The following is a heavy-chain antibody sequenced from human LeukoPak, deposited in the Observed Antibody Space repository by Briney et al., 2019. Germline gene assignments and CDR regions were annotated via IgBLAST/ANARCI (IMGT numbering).Heavy chain of an antibody. Sequence: GGSLRLSCAASGFIVSSNHINWVRQTPAKGLEWVSITYSGDTTYYSDSVKGRFTISRDNSKNTLYLQMNSLRVEDTAVYYCARERPGSRVLDYWGQGNVVTVSS. D-gene: IGHD3-10*01. CDR2: TYSGDTT. V-gene: IGHV3-66*01. J-gene: IGHJ4*02. CDR3: ARERPGSRVLDY. CDR1: GFIVSSNH.